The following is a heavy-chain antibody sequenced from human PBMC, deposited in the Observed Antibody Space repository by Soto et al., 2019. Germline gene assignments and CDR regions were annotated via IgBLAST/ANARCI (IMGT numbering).Heavy chain of an antibody. CDR2: ISAYNGNT. V-gene: IGHV1-18*01. Sequence: QVQLVQSGAEVKKPGASVKVSCKASGYTFTSYGISWVRQAPGQGLEWMGWISAYNGNTNYAQKLQGRGTLNTEPSPSTALMEVRSLRSDDTAVYFCAVQLRSVVGLEYWGPGTLVTVSS. J-gene: IGHJ4*02. CDR3: AVQLRSVVGLEY. D-gene: IGHD2-15*01. CDR1: GYTFTSYG.